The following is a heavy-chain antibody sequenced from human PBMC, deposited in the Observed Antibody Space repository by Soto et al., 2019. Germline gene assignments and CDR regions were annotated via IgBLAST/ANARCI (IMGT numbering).Heavy chain of an antibody. D-gene: IGHD1-1*01. Sequence: SETLSLTCTVSDGSINSYFWSWIRQPPGKGLEWIGYIHYSVSSNYNPSLKSRVTMSVDSSKNQFSLELSSLTAADTAVYYCARVNQLAPKRNAFDIWGQGTTVTVSS. CDR1: DGSINSYF. J-gene: IGHJ3*02. CDR2: IHYSVSS. V-gene: IGHV4-59*01. CDR3: ARVNQLAPKRNAFDI.